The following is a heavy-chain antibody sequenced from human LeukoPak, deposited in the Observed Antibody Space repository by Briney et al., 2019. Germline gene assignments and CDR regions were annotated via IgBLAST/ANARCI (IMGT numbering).Heavy chain of an antibody. CDR2: IKQDGSEK. CDR3: ARDRYSSSWYGYFQH. CDR1: GFTFSSYW. Sequence: GGSLRLSCAASGFTFSSYWMSWVRQAPGKGLEWVANIKQDGSEKYYVDSVKGRFTISRDNAKNSLYLQMNSLRAEDTAVYYCARDRYSSSWYGYFQHWGQGTLVTVS. D-gene: IGHD6-13*01. J-gene: IGHJ1*01. V-gene: IGHV3-7*01.